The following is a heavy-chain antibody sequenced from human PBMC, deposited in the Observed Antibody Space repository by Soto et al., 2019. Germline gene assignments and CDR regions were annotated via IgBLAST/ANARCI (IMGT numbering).Heavy chain of an antibody. CDR3: ARDTPREGQGLNWFDP. CDR2: IYYSGST. Sequence: QVQLQESGPGLVKPSQTLSLTCTVSGGSISSGGYYWSWIRQHPGKGLEWIGYIYYSGSTYYNPPLKTRVTISVDTSKNLCSLKLSSVTAADTAVYYCARDTPREGQGLNWFDPWGQGTLVTVSS. V-gene: IGHV4-31*03. CDR1: GGSISSGGYY. J-gene: IGHJ5*02.